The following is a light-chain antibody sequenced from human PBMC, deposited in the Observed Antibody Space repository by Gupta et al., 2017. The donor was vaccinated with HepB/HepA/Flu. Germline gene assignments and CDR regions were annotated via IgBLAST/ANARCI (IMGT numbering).Light chain of an antibody. J-gene: IGLJ2*01. CDR1: SSNIGSNY. CDR3: AAWDGSLSGPV. Sequence: QSVLTQPPSASGTPGQRVTIPCSGSSSNIGSNYVYWYQQLPGTAPKLLIYRNNKRPSGVPDRFSGSKSGTTASLSISGLRAEDEADYYCAAWDGSLSGPVFGGGTKLTVL. V-gene: IGLV1-47*01. CDR2: RNN.